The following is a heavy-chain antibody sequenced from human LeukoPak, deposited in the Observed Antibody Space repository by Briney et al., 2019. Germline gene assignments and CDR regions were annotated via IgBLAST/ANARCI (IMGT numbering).Heavy chain of an antibody. J-gene: IGHJ5*02. D-gene: IGHD2-2*01. CDR2: INPNSGGT. Sequence: ASVKVSCKASGGTFSSYAISWVRQAPGQGLEWMGWINPNSGGTNYAQKFQGRVTMTRDTSISTAYMELSRLRSDDTAVYYCARDRTIVVVPAARNWFDPWGQGTLVTVSS. CDR1: GGTFSSYA. CDR3: ARDRTIVVVPAARNWFDP. V-gene: IGHV1-2*02.